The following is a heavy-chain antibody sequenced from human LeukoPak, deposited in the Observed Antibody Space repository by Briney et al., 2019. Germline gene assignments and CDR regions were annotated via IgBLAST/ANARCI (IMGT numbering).Heavy chain of an antibody. D-gene: IGHD2-15*01. CDR3: AKVAGYCSGGSCYYDY. V-gene: IGHV1-18*01. J-gene: IGHJ4*02. CDR2: ISAYNGNT. CDR1: GYTFTCYG. Sequence: GASVKVSCKASGYTFTCYGISWVRQAPGQGLEWMGWISAYNGNTNYAQKLQGRVTMTTDTSTSTAYMELRSLRSDDTAVYYCAKVAGYCSGGSCYYDYWGQGSLVTVSS.